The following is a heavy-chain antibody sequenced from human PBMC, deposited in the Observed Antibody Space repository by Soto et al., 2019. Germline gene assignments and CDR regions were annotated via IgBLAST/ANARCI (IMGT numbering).Heavy chain of an antibody. J-gene: IGHJ4*02. CDR1: GFTFSSYA. D-gene: IGHD3-3*01. CDR3: ARDRGDGFLEWLTSEGIDY. Sequence: QVQLVESGGGVVQPGRSLRLSCAASGFTFSSYAMHWVRKAPGKGLEWVAVISYDGSNKYYADSVKGRFTISRDNSKNTLYLQMNSLRAEDTAVYYCARDRGDGFLEWLTSEGIDYWGQGTLVTVSS. CDR2: ISYDGSNK. V-gene: IGHV3-30-3*01.